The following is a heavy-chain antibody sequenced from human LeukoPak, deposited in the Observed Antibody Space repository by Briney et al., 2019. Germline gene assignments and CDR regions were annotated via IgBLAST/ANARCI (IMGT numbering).Heavy chain of an antibody. CDR3: ASSIGEFDY. J-gene: IGHJ4*02. CDR2: IYSGGST. V-gene: IGHV3-66*01. Sequence: PSETLSLTCAVYGGSFSGYYWSWIRQPPGKGLEWVSVIYSGGSTYYADSVKGRFTISRDNSKNTLYLQMNSLRAEDTAVYYCASSIGEFDYWGQGTLVTVSS. CDR1: GGSFSGYY. D-gene: IGHD3-10*01.